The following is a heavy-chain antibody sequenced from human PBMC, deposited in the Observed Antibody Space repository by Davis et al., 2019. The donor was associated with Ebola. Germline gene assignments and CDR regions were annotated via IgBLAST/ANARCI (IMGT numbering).Heavy chain of an antibody. CDR3: ARAGFGEIYFDY. D-gene: IGHD3-10*01. CDR1: GFTFSSYD. V-gene: IGHV3-13*01. J-gene: IGHJ4*02. Sequence: GESLKISCAASGFTFSSYDMHWVRQATGKGLQWVSAIGTAGDTYYPGSVKGRFTIPREKAKNSVYLQMNSLRGEDTAVYYCARAGFGEIYFDYWGQGTLVTVSS. CDR2: IGTAGDT.